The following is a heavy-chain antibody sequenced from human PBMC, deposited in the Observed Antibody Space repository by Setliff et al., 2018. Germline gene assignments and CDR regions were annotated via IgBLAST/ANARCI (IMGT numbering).Heavy chain of an antibody. Sequence: ASETLSLTCTGYGGSLSNYYWSWVRQPPGQGPEWIVEINHSGITNYNPSLKGRVTISLDTSKNQLSLKVNSVTVADTAVYYCARDNRARHYMDVWGKGTTVTVSS. CDR1: GGSLSNYY. V-gene: IGHV4-34*01. J-gene: IGHJ6*03. D-gene: IGHD3-10*01. CDR3: ARDNRARHYMDV. CDR2: INHSGIT.